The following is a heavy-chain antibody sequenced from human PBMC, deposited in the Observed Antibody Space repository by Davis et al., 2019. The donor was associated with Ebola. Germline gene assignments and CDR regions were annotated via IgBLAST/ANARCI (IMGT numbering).Heavy chain of an antibody. J-gene: IGHJ4*02. Sequence: GSLRLSCTVSGGSISSYYWSWIRQPPGKGLEWIGEINHSGSTNYNPSLKSRVTISVDTSKNQFSLKLSSVTAADTAVYYCARGVRYSSGWWRPLFDYWGQGTLVTVSS. D-gene: IGHD6-19*01. V-gene: IGHV4-34*01. CDR3: ARGVRYSSGWWRPLFDY. CDR1: GGSISSYY. CDR2: INHSGST.